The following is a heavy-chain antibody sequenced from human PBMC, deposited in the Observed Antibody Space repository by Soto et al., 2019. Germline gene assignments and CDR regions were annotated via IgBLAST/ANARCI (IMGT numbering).Heavy chain of an antibody. J-gene: IGHJ4*02. D-gene: IGHD6-13*01. Sequence: GGSLRLSCAASGFTFTNAWMSWVRQAPGKGLEWVGHIKSRTDGGTTAYPTPVNGRFTISRDDSKNTLYLQMNSLRAEDTAIYYCARGYGSSSYFVAYWGQGIQVTVSS. CDR2: IKSRTDGGTT. CDR1: GFTFTNAW. V-gene: IGHV3-15*01. CDR3: ARGYGSSSYFVAY.